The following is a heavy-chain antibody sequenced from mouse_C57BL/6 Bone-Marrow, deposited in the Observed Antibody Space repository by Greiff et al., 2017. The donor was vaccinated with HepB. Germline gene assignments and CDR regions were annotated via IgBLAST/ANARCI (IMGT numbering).Heavy chain of an antibody. D-gene: IGHD2-5*01. J-gene: IGHJ3*01. CDR2: ISSGSSTI. CDR3: ARVYYSNYEFAY. Sequence: EVKLMESGGGLVKPGGSLKLSCAASGFTFSDYGMHWVRQAPEKGLEWVAYISSGSSTIYYADTVKGRFTISRDNAKNTLFLQMTSLRSEDTAMYYCARVYYSNYEFAYWGQGTLVTVSA. V-gene: IGHV5-17*01. CDR1: GFTFSDYG.